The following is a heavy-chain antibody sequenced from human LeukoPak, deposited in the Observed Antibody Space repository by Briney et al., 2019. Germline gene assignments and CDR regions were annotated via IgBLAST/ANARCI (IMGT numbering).Heavy chain of an antibody. CDR3: ARAYCGGDCSPPNWFDP. V-gene: IGHV1-46*01. CDR1: GYTFTGYY. J-gene: IGHJ5*02. CDR2: INPSGGST. D-gene: IGHD2-21*02. Sequence: ASVKVSCKASGYTFTGYYMHWVRQAPGQGLEWMGIINPSGGSTSYAQKFQGRVTMTRDTSTSTVYMELSSLRSEDTAVYYCARAYCGGDCSPPNWFDPWGQGTLVTVSS.